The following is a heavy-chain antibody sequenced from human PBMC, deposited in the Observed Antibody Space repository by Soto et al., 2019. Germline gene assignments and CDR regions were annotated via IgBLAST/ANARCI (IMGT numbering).Heavy chain of an antibody. CDR2: VTYSGST. CDR3: ARGLPANY. V-gene: IGHV4-34*01. Sequence: QVQLQQWGAGLLKPSETLSLTCAVFGESVRDYFWSWIRQPPGKGLEWIGEVTYSGSTNYNPSLKCRVTMSVDTSENRFSLQLRSVTAADAAVYYCARGLPANYWGQGTLVTVSS. J-gene: IGHJ4*02. CDR1: GESVRDYF.